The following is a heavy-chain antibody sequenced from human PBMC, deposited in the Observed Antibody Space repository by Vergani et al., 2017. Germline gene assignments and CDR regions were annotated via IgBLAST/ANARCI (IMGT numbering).Heavy chain of an antibody. J-gene: IGHJ3*02. CDR1: GGTFSSYA. Sequence: QVQLVQSGAEVKKPGSSVKVSCKASGGTFSSYAISWVRQAPGQGLEWMGGIIPIFGTANYAQKFQGRVTITADESTSTAYMELSSLRSEDTAVYYCARVQLVLRSALSVGSAFDIWGQGTMVTVSS. CDR3: ARVQLVLRSALSVGSAFDI. D-gene: IGHD3-3*01. CDR2: IIPIFGTA. V-gene: IGHV1-69*01.